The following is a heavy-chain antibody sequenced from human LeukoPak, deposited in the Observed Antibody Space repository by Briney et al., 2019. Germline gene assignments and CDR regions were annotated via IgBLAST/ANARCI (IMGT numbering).Heavy chain of an antibody. J-gene: IGHJ4*02. D-gene: IGHD3-10*01. Sequence: GGSLRLSCAASGFTFSSYEMNWVRQASGKGLEWVSYISSSGSTIYYADSVKGRFTISRDNAKNSLYLQMNSLRAEDTAVYYCARDLWFGELLFRFDYWGQGTLVTVSS. CDR1: GFTFSSYE. V-gene: IGHV3-48*03. CDR2: ISSSGSTI. CDR3: ARDLWFGELLFRFDY.